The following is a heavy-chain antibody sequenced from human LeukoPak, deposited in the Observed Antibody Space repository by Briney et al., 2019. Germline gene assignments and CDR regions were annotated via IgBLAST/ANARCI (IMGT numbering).Heavy chain of an antibody. CDR3: ARQPENHFKDY. CDR1: GYSFTTYW. Sequence: GESLRISCKGSGYSFTTYWIGWVRQMPGKGLEWMGIIYPGDSDTRYSPSFQGQVTISADKSISTAYLQWSSLKASDTAMYYCARQPENHFKDYWGQGTLVTVSS. CDR2: IYPGDSDT. V-gene: IGHV5-51*01. J-gene: IGHJ4*02. D-gene: IGHD1-14*01.